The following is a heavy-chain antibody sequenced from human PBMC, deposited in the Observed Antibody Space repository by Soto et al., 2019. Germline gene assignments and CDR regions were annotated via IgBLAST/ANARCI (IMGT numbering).Heavy chain of an antibody. CDR2: ISYDGSNK. Sequence: GGSLRLSCAASGFTFSSYGMHWVRQAPGKGLERVAVISYDGSNKYYADSVKGRFTISRDNSKNTLYLQMNSLRAEDTAVYYCAKVASAGRRNYYYGMDVWGQGTTVTVSS. CDR1: GFTFSSYG. J-gene: IGHJ6*02. D-gene: IGHD6-13*01. CDR3: AKVASAGRRNYYYGMDV. V-gene: IGHV3-30*18.